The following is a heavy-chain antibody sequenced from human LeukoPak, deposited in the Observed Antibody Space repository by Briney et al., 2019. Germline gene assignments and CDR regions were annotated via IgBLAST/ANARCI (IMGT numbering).Heavy chain of an antibody. CDR1: GGSISSYY. CDR2: IKEDGSEK. D-gene: IGHD4-11*01. Sequence: ETLSLTCTVSGGSISSYYWSWIRQPPGKGLEWVANIKEDGSEKFYVESVRGRFTISRDNAKHSLYLQMNSLRAEDTAVYYCARDAYSNYGLQRIYYGMDVWGQGTTVTVSS. CDR3: ARDAYSNYGLQRIYYGMDV. J-gene: IGHJ6*02. V-gene: IGHV3-7*01.